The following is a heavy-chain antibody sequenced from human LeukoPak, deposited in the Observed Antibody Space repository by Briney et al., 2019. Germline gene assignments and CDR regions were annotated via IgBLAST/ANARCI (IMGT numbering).Heavy chain of an antibody. CDR3: ARGDSTAMAIDY. J-gene: IGHJ4*02. V-gene: IGHV1-8*01. CDR1: GYTFSSYD. CDR2: MNPNSGNT. D-gene: IGHD5-18*01. Sequence: GASVKVSCKASGYTFSSYDMNWVRQATGQGLEWMGWMNPNSGNTGYAQKFRGRVTMTRNTSIRTAYMELSSLRSEDTAVYYCARGDSTAMAIDYWGQGTPVTVSS.